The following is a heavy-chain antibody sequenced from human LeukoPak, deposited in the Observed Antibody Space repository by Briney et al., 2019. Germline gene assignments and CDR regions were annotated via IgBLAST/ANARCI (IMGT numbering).Heavy chain of an antibody. Sequence: GASVKVSCKASGGTFSSYAISWVRQAPGQGLEWMGWIIPILGSANYPQSFQGRVTMTADESTSTAYMELSSLRSEDTAVYYCATSSRTYSSTDYWGQGTLVTVSS. CDR3: ATSSRTYSSTDY. CDR1: GGTFSSYA. J-gene: IGHJ4*02. V-gene: IGHV1-69*11. CDR2: IIPILGSA. D-gene: IGHD6-13*01.